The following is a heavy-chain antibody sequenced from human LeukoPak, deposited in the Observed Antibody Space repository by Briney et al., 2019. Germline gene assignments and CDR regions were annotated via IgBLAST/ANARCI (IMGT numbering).Heavy chain of an antibody. CDR1: GHTFTSYA. Sequence: ASVKVSCKASGHTFTSYAMHWVRQAPGQRLEWMGWINAGNGNTKYSQKFQGRVTITRDTSASTAYMELSSLRSEDTAVYYCARGDYRMITFGGVIVPFDYWGQGTLVTVSS. V-gene: IGHV1-3*01. CDR2: INAGNGNT. D-gene: IGHD3-16*02. J-gene: IGHJ4*02. CDR3: ARGDYRMITFGGVIVPFDY.